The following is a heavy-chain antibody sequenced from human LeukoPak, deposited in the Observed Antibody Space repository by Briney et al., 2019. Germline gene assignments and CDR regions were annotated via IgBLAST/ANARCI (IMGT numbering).Heavy chain of an antibody. Sequence: PGGSLRLSCAASGFTFSNYAMYWVRQAPGSGLEWVSGISDSGAGTYYADSVKGRFTISRDNSKNTLYLQMNSLRAEDTAVYYCARDMATWGQGTLVTVSS. CDR1: GFTFSNYA. CDR3: ARDMAT. CDR2: ISDSGAGT. D-gene: IGHD3-10*01. V-gene: IGHV3-23*01. J-gene: IGHJ4*02.